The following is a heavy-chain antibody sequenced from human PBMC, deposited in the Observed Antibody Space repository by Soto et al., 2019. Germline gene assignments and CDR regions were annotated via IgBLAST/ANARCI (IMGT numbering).Heavy chain of an antibody. V-gene: IGHV4-59*01. CDR1: GGSISSYY. D-gene: IGHD3-10*01. CDR2: IYYSGST. Sequence: SQTLSLTCTVSGGSISSYYWSWIRQPPGKGLEWIGYIYYSGSTNYNPSLKSRVTISVDTSKNQFSLKLSSVTAADTAVYYCARVIMVRGLGYYYGMDVWGQGTTVTVSS. CDR3: ARVIMVRGLGYYYGMDV. J-gene: IGHJ6*02.